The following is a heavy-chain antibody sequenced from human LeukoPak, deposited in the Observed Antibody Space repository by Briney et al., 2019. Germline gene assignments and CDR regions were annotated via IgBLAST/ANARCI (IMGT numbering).Heavy chain of an antibody. CDR3: ARDPPVSGSGSYRDY. J-gene: IGHJ4*02. CDR2: ISAYNGNT. V-gene: IGHV1-18*01. Sequence: ASVKVSCKASGYTFTSYGISWVRQAPGQGLEWMGWISAYNGNTNYAQKFQGRVTMTTDTSTSTAYMELRSLRSDDTAVYYCARDPPVSGSGSYRDYWGQGTLVTVSS. D-gene: IGHD3-10*01. CDR1: GYTFTSYG.